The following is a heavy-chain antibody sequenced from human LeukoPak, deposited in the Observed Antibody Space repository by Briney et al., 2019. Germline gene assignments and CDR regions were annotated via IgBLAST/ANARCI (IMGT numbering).Heavy chain of an antibody. CDR3: AKELANYYDSSGPFDY. J-gene: IGHJ4*02. CDR2: ISGSGGST. Sequence: GGSLGLSCAASGFTFSSYAMSWVRQAPGKGLEWVSAISGSGGSTYYADSVKGRFTISRDNSKNTLYLQMNSLRAEDTAVYYCAKELANYYDSSGPFDYWGQGTLVTVSS. V-gene: IGHV3-23*01. D-gene: IGHD3-22*01. CDR1: GFTFSSYA.